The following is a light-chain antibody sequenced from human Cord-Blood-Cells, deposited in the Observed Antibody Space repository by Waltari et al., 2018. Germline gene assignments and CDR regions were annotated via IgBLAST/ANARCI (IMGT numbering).Light chain of an antibody. Sequence: DIQMTQSPSSLSAYLGDRVTITCQASQDISNYLNWYQHKPGKAPKLLIYDASNLETGVPSRFSGSGSGTDFTFTISSLQPEDIATYYCQQYDNLPLTFGGGTKVEIK. CDR2: DAS. CDR1: QDISNY. V-gene: IGKV1-33*01. J-gene: IGKJ4*01. CDR3: QQYDNLPLT.